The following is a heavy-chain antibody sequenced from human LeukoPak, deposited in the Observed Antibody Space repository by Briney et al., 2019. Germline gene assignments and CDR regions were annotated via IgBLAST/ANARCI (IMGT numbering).Heavy chain of an antibody. V-gene: IGHV1-18*01. CDR1: GYTLTSYG. J-gene: IGHJ4*02. Sequence: ASVKVSCKASGYTLTSYGFSWVRQAPGQGLEWMGWISAYNGNTNYAQKFQGRVTMTTNISTSTAYMELRSLRSDDTAVYYCARGYSGSYGFDYWGQGTLVTVSS. D-gene: IGHD1-26*01. CDR3: ARGYSGSYGFDY. CDR2: ISAYNGNT.